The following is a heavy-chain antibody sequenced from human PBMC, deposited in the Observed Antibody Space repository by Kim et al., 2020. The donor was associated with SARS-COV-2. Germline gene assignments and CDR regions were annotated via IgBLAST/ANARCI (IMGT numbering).Heavy chain of an antibody. CDR3: ARVRRDFWSGYSYYYGMDV. D-gene: IGHD3-3*01. V-gene: IGHV3-11*06. Sequence: GRFTISRDNAKNSLYLQMNSLRAEDTAVYYCARVRRDFWSGYSYYYGMDVWGQGTTVTVSS. J-gene: IGHJ6*02.